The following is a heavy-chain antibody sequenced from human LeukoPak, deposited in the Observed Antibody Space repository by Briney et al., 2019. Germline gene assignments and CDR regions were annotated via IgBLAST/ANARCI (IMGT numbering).Heavy chain of an antibody. D-gene: IGHD6-13*01. CDR1: GFSLSTSGVG. V-gene: IGHV2-5*01. CDR2: IYWNDDK. CDR3: AHRSIAAAGKEFDY. J-gene: IGHJ4*02. Sequence: SGPTLVNPTQTLTLTCTFSGFSLSTSGVGVGWIRQPPGKALEWLALIYWNDDKRYSPSLKSRLTITKDTSKNQVVLTMTNMDPVDAATCYCAHRSIAAAGKEFDYWGQGTLVTVSS.